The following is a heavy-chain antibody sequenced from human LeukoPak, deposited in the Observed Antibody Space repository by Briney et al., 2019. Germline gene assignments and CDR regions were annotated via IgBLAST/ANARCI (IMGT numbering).Heavy chain of an antibody. CDR2: IYHSGDA. V-gene: IGHV4-38-2*02. CDR1: GYSVSSTYY. J-gene: IGHJ3*02. D-gene: IGHD4-17*01. Sequence: PSETLSLTCSVSGYSVSSTYYWGWIRQSPGKGLEWIGSIYHSGDAYYNPSLKSRLIILIDTSKNQFSVQLSSVTAADTAVYYCARVSRQSDYASDSFEIWGQGTMVTVSS. CDR3: ARVSRQSDYASDSFEI.